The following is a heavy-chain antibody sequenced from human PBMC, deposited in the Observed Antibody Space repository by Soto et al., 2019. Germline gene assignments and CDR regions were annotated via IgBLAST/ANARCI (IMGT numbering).Heavy chain of an antibody. CDR1: GYTFTSYY. CDR3: AREKSGYYDY. D-gene: IGHD3-3*01. V-gene: IGHV1-46*01. Sequence: ASVKVSCKASGYTFTSYYMHWVRQAPGQGLEWMGIINPSGGNTGYAQKFQGRVTMTRNTSISTAYMELSSLRSEDAAVYYCAREKSGYYDYWGRGTLVTVSS. J-gene: IGHJ4*02. CDR2: INPSGGNT.